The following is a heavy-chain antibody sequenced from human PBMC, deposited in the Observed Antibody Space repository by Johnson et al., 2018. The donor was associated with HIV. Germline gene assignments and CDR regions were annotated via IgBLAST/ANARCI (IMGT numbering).Heavy chain of an antibody. CDR2: INWNGGST. CDR1: GFTFDDYG. J-gene: IGHJ3*02. V-gene: IGHV3-20*04. Sequence: LVESGGGVERPGGSLRLSCVASGFTFDDYGMSWVRQPPGKGLEWVSGINWNGGSTDYADSVKGRFTISRDNAKNSLYLQMNSLRAEDTALYYCAREVEITMVQGVIIGDAFDIWGQGTMVTVSS. D-gene: IGHD3-10*01. CDR3: AREVEITMVQGVIIGDAFDI.